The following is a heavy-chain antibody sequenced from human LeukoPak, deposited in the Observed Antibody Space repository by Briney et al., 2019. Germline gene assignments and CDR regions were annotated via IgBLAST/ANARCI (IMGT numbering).Heavy chain of an antibody. CDR2: IKQDGSEK. CDR3: ARDRYSGSYYLNFQY. V-gene: IGHV3-7*01. Sequence: GGSLRLSCAASGFTFSSYAMSWVRQAPGKGLEWVANIKQDGSEKYYVDSVKGRFTISRDNAKNSLYLQMNSLRAEDTAVYYCARDRYSGSYYLNFQYWGQGTLVTVSS. J-gene: IGHJ1*01. CDR1: GFTFSSYA. D-gene: IGHD1-26*01.